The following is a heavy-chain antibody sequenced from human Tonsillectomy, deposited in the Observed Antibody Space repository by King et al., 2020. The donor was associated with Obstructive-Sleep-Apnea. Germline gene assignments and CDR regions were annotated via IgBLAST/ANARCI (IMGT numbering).Heavy chain of an antibody. D-gene: IGHD1-1*01. Sequence: VQLVESGGGLVQPGRSLRLSCAASGFAFDESAMHWVRQAPGKGLEWVSGINWNSGSMGYVGSVKGRFTISRDNAKSSLYLQMNSLKPEDTAFYYCAKDSTRNGGTTWGDFDLWGQGTMVTVSS. J-gene: IGHJ3*01. CDR2: INWNSGSM. CDR1: GFAFDESA. CDR3: AKDSTRNGGTTWGDFDL. V-gene: IGHV3-9*01.